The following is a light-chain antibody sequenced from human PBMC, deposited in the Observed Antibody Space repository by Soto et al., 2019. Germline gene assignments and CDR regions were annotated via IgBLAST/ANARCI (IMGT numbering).Light chain of an antibody. CDR3: QQYYRTPLT. CDR1: QSVLYSLNERNY. CDR2: WAS. Sequence: DIVMTQSPDSLALSLGERATINCKFSQSVLYSLNERNYLAWYQKKPGQPPKLLVFWASTRESGVPDRFSGSGSGTDFTLTISSLQAEDVALYYCQQYYRTPLTFGGGTRVEIK. V-gene: IGKV4-1*01. J-gene: IGKJ4*01.